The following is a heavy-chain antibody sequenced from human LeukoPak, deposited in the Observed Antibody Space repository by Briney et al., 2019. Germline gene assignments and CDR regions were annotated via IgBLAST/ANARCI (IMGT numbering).Heavy chain of an antibody. Sequence: SETLSLTCTVSGCSISSRSSYWGWIRQPPGKGLEWIGTMYYSGSTYYNPSLKSRVTISVDTSKNQFSLKLSSVTAADTAVYYCAGPGEGFDNWGQGTLVTVSS. J-gene: IGHJ4*02. CDR3: AGPGEGFDN. CDR1: GCSISSRSSY. D-gene: IGHD1-26*01. V-gene: IGHV4-39*01. CDR2: MYYSGST.